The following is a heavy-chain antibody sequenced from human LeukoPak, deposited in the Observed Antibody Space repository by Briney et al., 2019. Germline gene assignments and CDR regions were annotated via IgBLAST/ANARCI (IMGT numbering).Heavy chain of an antibody. CDR3: AKSPRSAADNWFGP. CDR1: GFTLSTYA. CDR2: ISAGGGST. J-gene: IGHJ5*02. D-gene: IGHD6-13*01. Sequence: PGGSLRLSCAASGFTLSTYAMNWVRQAPGKGLEWVSGISAGGGSTYYADSVKGRFTISRDNFKNTLYLQMNSLTVEDTAVYYCAKSPRSAADNWFGPWGQGTLVTVSS. V-gene: IGHV3-23*01.